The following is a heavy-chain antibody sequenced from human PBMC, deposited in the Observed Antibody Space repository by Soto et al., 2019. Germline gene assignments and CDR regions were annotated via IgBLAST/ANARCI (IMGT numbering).Heavy chain of an antibody. CDR1: GFTFSSYA. V-gene: IGHV3-30-3*01. CDR3: ASAGVRDITRPWLLVDY. J-gene: IGHJ4*02. Sequence: QVQLVASGGGVVQPGRSLRLSCAASGFTFSSYAMHWVRQAPGKGLEWVAVISYDGGNKYYADSVKGRFTISRDNSKNTLYLQMNSLRAEDTAVYYCASAGVRDITRPWLLVDYWGQGTLVTVSS. D-gene: IGHD1-20*01. CDR2: ISYDGGNK.